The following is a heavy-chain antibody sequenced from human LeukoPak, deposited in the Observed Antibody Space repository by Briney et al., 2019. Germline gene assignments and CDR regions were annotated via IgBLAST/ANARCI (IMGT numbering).Heavy chain of an antibody. CDR3: AKDSSSWYYFDY. CDR2: ISWNSGSI. D-gene: IGHD6-13*01. CDR1: GFTFDDYA. V-gene: IGHV3-9*01. Sequence: GGSLRLSRAASGFTFDDYAMHWVRQAPGKGLEWVSGISWNSGSIGYADSVKGRFTISRDNAKNSLYLQMNSLRAEDTALYYCAKDSSSWYYFDYWGQGTLVTVSS. J-gene: IGHJ4*02.